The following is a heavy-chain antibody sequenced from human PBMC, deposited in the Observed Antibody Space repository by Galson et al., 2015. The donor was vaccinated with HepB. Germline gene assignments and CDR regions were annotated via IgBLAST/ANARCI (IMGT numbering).Heavy chain of an antibody. D-gene: IGHD3-10*01. CDR3: AKVGRGGNLRIDY. CDR1: GFTFSSYA. J-gene: IGHJ4*02. Sequence: SLRLSCAASGFTFSSYAMSWVRQAPGKGLEWVSAISGSGGSTYYADSVKGRFTISRDNSKNTLYLQMNSLRAEDTAVYYCAKVGRGGNLRIDYWGQGTLVTVSS. CDR2: ISGSGGST. V-gene: IGHV3-23*01.